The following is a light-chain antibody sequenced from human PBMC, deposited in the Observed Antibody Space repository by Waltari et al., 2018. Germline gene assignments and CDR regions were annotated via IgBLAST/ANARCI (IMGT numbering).Light chain of an antibody. V-gene: IGLV2-23*02. CDR3: CSYAGSTTWL. CDR2: EVN. J-gene: IGLJ2*01. Sequence: QSALTQPASVSGSPGQSITISCTGSNSDVGHYNLVYWYQQHQGKAPKLLLYEVNQRPSRGSSLFSGSQSGITASLTISGLQSEDEADFYCCSYAGSTTWLLGGGTRLTVL. CDR1: NSDVGHYNL.